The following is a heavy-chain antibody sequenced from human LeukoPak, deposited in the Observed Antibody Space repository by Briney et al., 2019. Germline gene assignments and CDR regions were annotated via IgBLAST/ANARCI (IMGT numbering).Heavy chain of an antibody. CDR3: AKAPRSGWYEYPYNWFDP. CDR1: GFTFSTYA. CDR2: ISYDGRNQ. Sequence: GGSLRLSCAVSGFTFSTYAMHWVRQAPGKGLEWVAVISYDGRNQKYADSAKGGFTISRDNSKNTLYLQMNSLRAEDTAVYYCAKAPRSGWYEYPYNWFDPWGQGTLVTVSS. J-gene: IGHJ5*02. V-gene: IGHV3-30*04. D-gene: IGHD6-19*01.